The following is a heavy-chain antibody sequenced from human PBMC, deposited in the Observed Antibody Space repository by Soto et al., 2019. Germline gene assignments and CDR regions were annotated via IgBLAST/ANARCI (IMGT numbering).Heavy chain of an antibody. Sequence: GESLKFSCNGSGYSFTIDYIGLVLQMPGKGLEWMGIIYPCDSDTRYSPSFQCQVTISADKSISTAYLQWSSLKASDTAMYYCARLKYDSSGHFDYWGQGTLVTVSS. CDR3: ARLKYDSSGHFDY. CDR1: GYSFTIDY. D-gene: IGHD3-22*01. J-gene: IGHJ4*02. CDR2: IYPCDSDT. V-gene: IGHV5-51*01.